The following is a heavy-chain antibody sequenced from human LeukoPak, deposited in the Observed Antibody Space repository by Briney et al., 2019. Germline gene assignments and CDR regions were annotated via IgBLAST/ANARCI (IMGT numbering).Heavy chain of an antibody. D-gene: IGHD6-13*01. V-gene: IGHV3-74*01. CDR3: ARYLAAPGSDVYFQH. J-gene: IGHJ1*01. Sequence: GGSLRLSCVASAFTFSDYWMHWVRQAPGKGLVWVSGISNDGGSTYYADSVKGRFTISGDNAKNTLYLQMNSLRAEDTAVYYCARYLAAPGSDVYFQHWGQGTLVTVSS. CDR2: ISNDGGST. CDR1: AFTFSDYW.